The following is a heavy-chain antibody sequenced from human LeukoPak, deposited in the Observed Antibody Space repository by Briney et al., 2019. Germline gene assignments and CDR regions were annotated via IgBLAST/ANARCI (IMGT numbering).Heavy chain of an antibody. CDR1: GGSFSGYY. Sequence: SETLSLTCAVYGGSFSGYYWSWIGQPPGKGLEWIGEINHSGSTNYNPSLKSRVTISVDTSKNQFSLKLSSVTAADTAVYYCARGTPFSSSWYYWGQGTLVTVSS. CDR2: INHSGST. D-gene: IGHD6-13*01. J-gene: IGHJ4*02. CDR3: ARGTPFSSSWYY. V-gene: IGHV4-34*01.